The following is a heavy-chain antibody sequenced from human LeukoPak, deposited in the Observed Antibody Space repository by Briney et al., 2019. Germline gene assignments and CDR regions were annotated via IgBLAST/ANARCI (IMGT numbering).Heavy chain of an antibody. D-gene: IGHD2/OR15-2a*01. V-gene: IGHV3-30*02. CDR2: ISYDGSTK. CDR3: VRNNNNDY. J-gene: IGHJ4*02. CDR1: GFTFSSHA. Sequence: GGSLRLSCTASGFTFSSHAMHWVRQAPGKGLEWVSFISYDGSTKTYADSVKGRFTTSRDISLHLQMNSLRVEDTAVYYCVRNNNNDYWGQGTLVTVSS.